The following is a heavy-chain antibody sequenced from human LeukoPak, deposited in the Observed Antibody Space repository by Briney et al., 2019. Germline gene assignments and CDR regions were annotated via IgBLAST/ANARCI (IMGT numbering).Heavy chain of an antibody. CDR1: GFTFDDYG. D-gene: IGHD1-26*01. CDR2: INWNGGST. J-gene: IGHJ4*02. Sequence: PGGSLRLSCAASGFTFDDYGMSWVRQAPGKGLEWVSGINWNGGSTGYADSVKGRFTISRDNAKNSLYLQMNSLRAEDTALYYCARDREVGATGYYFDYWGQGTLVTVSS. V-gene: IGHV3-20*04. CDR3: ARDREVGATGYYFDY.